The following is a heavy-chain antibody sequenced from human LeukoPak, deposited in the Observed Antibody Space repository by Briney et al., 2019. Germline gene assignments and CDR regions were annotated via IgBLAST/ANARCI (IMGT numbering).Heavy chain of an antibody. Sequence: GSLRLSCAASGFTFSSYWMHWVRQAPGKGLVWVSRIKSDGSVTSYADSVKGRFTISRDNAKNTLYLQMNSLRAEDTAVYYCARGSAVAGTGDYWGQGTLVTVSS. D-gene: IGHD6-19*01. CDR3: ARGSAVAGTGDY. J-gene: IGHJ4*02. CDR1: GFTFSSYW. V-gene: IGHV3-74*01. CDR2: IKSDGSVT.